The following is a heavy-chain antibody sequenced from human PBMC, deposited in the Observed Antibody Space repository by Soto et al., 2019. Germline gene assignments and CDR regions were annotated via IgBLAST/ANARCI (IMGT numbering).Heavy chain of an antibody. D-gene: IGHD3-22*01. CDR3: LMYYYDSSGYYYFDY. J-gene: IGHJ4*02. Sequence: TLSLTCTVSGGSISSGGYYWGWVREHPGKGLEWIGYIYYSGSTYSSPSLKSRVTISVDTSKNQFSLKLSSVTAADTAVYYCLMYYYDSSGYYYFDYWGQGTLVTVS. V-gene: IGHV4-31*03. CDR1: GGSISSGGYY. CDR2: IYYSGST.